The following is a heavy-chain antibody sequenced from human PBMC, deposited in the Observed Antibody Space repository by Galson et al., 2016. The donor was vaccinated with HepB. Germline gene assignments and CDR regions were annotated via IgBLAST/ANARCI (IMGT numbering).Heavy chain of an antibody. Sequence: CAGSGFSLSAYWMVWVRQAPGKGLEWVANINRDGSEKYSVEGRFSISRDHAKNSLSLQMDSLRAEDTAVYYCARDVAYEALDCWGQGTLVTVSS. CDR3: ARDVAYEALDC. V-gene: IGHV3-7*01. D-gene: IGHD3-22*01. CDR2: INRDGSE. J-gene: IGHJ4*02. CDR1: GFSLSAYW.